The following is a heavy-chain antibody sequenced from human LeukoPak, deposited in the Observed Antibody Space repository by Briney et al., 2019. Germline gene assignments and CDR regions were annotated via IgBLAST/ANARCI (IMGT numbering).Heavy chain of an antibody. J-gene: IGHJ4*02. D-gene: IGHD3-22*01. CDR2: INHSGST. Sequence: SETLSLTCAVYGGSFRGYYWSWIRQPPGKGLEWIGEINHSGSTNYNPSLKSRVTISVDTSKNQFSLKLSSVTAADTAVYYCARGQDYYDSSGEKGYFDYWGQGTLVTVSS. CDR3: ARGQDYYDSSGEKGYFDY. CDR1: GGSFRGYY. V-gene: IGHV4-34*01.